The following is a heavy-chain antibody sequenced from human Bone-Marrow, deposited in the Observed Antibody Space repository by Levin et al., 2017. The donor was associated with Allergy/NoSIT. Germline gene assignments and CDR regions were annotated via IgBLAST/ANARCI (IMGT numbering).Heavy chain of an antibody. CDR3: AKDLSGGEDF. V-gene: IGHV3-74*01. CDR2: INEDGSTT. J-gene: IGHJ4*02. Sequence: HPGESLKISCAASGFTFSTYWMHWVRQAPGKGLVWVSRINEDGSTTTYADSVKGRFTISRDNAKNTLYLQMNSLRAEDTAVYYCAKDLSGGEDFWGQGTLVTVSS. D-gene: IGHD2-21*01. CDR1: GFTFSTYW.